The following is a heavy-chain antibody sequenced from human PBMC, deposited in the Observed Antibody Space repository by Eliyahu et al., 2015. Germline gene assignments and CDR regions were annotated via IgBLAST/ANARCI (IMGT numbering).Heavy chain of an antibody. V-gene: IGHV3-74*01. CDR2: INTDGSST. CDR3: ARPRAPDALDI. J-gene: IGHJ3*02. Sequence: EVQLVESGGGLVQPGGSLRLSCAASGFTFSSYWMHWVRQAPGKGLMWVSRINTDGSSTSYADSVKGRFTISRDNAKKTVYLQMNSLRAEDTAVYYCARPRAPDALDIWGQGTMVTVSS. CDR1: GFTFSSYW.